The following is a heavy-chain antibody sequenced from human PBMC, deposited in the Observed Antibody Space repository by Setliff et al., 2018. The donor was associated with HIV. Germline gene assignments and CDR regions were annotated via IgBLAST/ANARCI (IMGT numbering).Heavy chain of an antibody. CDR2: ISGTTNTI. J-gene: IGHJ3*02. D-gene: IGHD2-15*01. V-gene: IGHV3-48*02. CDR1: GFTFDDYG. CDR3: ARDFRIIVPDVFDI. Sequence: PGGSLRLSCTASGFTFDDYGMSWVRQAPGKGLEWISYISGTTNTIYYADSVKGRFTISRDNSKNSLYLQMSSLRDEDTAVYYCARDFRIIVPDVFDIWGRGTMVTVSS.